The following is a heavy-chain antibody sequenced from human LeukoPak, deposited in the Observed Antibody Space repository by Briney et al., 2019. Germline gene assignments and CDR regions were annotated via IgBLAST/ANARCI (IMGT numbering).Heavy chain of an antibody. J-gene: IGHJ4*02. D-gene: IGHD4-11*01. CDR1: TGSINSYY. CDR2: IDYSGST. CDR3: ARHIIYSKKPSFDH. Sequence: SETLSLTCTVSTGSINSYYWSWIRQPPGKGLEWIGYIDYSGSTNHNPSLKSRVTISVDTSKNQFSLQLGSVTAADTAVYYCARHIIYSKKPSFDHWGQGTLVTVSS. V-gene: IGHV4-59*01.